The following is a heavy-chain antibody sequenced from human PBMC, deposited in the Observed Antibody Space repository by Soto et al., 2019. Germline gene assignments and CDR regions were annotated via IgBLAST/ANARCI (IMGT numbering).Heavy chain of an antibody. CDR1: GGTFSSYA. V-gene: IGHV1-69*13. Sequence: ASVKVSCKASGGTFSSYAISWVRQAPGQGLEWMGGIIPIFGTANYAQKFQGRVTITADESTSTAYMELSSLRSEDTAVYYCARGSSSYLDPYYFDYWGQGTLVTVSS. J-gene: IGHJ4*02. CDR2: IIPIFGTA. D-gene: IGHD6-13*01. CDR3: ARGSSSYLDPYYFDY.